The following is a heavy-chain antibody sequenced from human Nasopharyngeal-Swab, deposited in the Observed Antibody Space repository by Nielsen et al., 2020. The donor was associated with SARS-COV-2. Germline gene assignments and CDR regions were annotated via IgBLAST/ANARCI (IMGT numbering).Heavy chain of an antibody. CDR2: IFPIFGTA. D-gene: IGHD3-3*01. J-gene: IGHJ6*02. CDR1: GGTFSSYA. Sequence: SVKVSCKASGGTFSSYAISWVRQAPGQGLEWMGGIFPIFGTANYAQKFQGRVTITADESTSTAYMALSSLISEDTAVYYFVVGFLEWSGTYGMDVWGQGTTVTVSS. V-gene: IGHV1-69*13. CDR3: VVGFLEWSGTYGMDV.